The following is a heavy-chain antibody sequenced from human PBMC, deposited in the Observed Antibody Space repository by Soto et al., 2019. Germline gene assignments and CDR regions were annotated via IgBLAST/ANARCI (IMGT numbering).Heavy chain of an antibody. Sequence: ASVKVSCKASGYTFTSYYMHWVRQAPGQGLEWMGIINPSGGSTSYAQKFQGRVTMARDTSTSTVYMELSSLRSEDTAVYYCARFELIEYYFDYWGQGTLVTSPQ. V-gene: IGHV1-46*01. J-gene: IGHJ4*02. CDR2: INPSGGST. CDR1: GYTFTSYY. CDR3: ARFELIEYYFDY. D-gene: IGHD3-16*02.